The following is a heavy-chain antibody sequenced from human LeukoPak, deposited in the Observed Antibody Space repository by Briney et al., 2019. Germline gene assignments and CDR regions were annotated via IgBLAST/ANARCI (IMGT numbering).Heavy chain of an antibody. CDR3: ARVRGYSSGWYGGYFDY. D-gene: IGHD6-19*01. J-gene: IGHJ4*02. CDR1: GYSISSGYF. Sequence: SETLSLTCTASGYSISSGYFWGWIRQPPGKGLEWIGSIYHSGSTYYNPSLKSRVTISVDTSTNQFSLKLSSVTAADTAVYYCARVRGYSSGWYGGYFDYWGQGTLVTVSS. CDR2: IYHSGST. V-gene: IGHV4-38-2*02.